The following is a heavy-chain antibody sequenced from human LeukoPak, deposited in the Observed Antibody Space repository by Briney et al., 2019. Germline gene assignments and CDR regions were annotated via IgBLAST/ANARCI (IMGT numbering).Heavy chain of an antibody. V-gene: IGHV1-46*01. D-gene: IGHD3-22*01. CDR2: INPSGGST. CDR3: ARGVTMIVVVRLGDGFDI. J-gene: IGHJ3*02. Sequence: ASVKVSCKASGYTFTSYYMHWVRQAPGQGLERMGIINPSGGSTSYAQKFQGRVTMTRDTSTSTVYMELSSLRSEDTAVYYCARGVTMIVVVRLGDGFDIWGQGTMVTVSS. CDR1: GYTFTSYY.